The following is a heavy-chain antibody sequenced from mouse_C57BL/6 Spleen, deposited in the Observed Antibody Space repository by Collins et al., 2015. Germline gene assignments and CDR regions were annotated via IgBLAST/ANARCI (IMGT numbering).Heavy chain of an antibody. V-gene: IGHV1-26*01. D-gene: IGHD2-5*01. Sequence: EVQLQQSGPELVKPGASVKISCKASGYTFTDYYMNWVKQSHGKSLEWIGDINPNNGGTSYNQKFKGKATLTVDKSSSTAYMELRSLTSEDSAVYYCARGGYSNYVGFAYWGQGTLVTVSA. CDR1: GYTFTDYY. CDR2: INPNNGGT. CDR3: ARGGYSNYVGFAY. J-gene: IGHJ3*01.